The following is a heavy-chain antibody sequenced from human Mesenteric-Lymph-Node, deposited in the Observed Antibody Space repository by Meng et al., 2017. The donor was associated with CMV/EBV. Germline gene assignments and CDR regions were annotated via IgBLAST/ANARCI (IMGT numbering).Heavy chain of an antibody. CDR1: GFTFSNFA. CDR2: ITSSAGGT. D-gene: IGHD7-27*01. Sequence: ASGFTFSNFAMMWVRQAPEKGLEWVSTITSSAGGTYYADSVKGRFTISRDNSQNTLFLQMNSLRADDTAVYYCGKAWGSASNYYFDLWGRGTLVTVSS. V-gene: IGHV3-23*01. CDR3: GKAWGSASNYYFDL. J-gene: IGHJ2*01.